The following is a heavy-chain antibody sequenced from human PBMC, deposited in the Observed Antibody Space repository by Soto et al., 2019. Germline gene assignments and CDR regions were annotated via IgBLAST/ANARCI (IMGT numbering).Heavy chain of an antibody. CDR1: GYTFTSYA. D-gene: IGHD6-19*01. V-gene: IGHV1-3*01. J-gene: IGHJ5*02. Sequence: QVQLVQSGAEVKKPGASVKVSCKASGYTFTSYAMHWVRQAPGQRLEWMGWINAGNGNTKYSQKFQGRVTITRDTSASTAYMELSSLRSEDTAVYYCVRDWEYSSGWGCNWFDPWGQGTLVTVSS. CDR3: VRDWEYSSGWGCNWFDP. CDR2: INAGNGNT.